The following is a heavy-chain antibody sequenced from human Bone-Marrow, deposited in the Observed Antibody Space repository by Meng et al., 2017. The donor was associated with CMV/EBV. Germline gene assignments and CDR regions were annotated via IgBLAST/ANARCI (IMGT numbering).Heavy chain of an antibody. CDR2: IIPIFGTA. J-gene: IGHJ6*01. CDR1: GGTFSSYA. Sequence: SVKVSCKASGGTFSSYAISWVRQAPGQGLEWMGGIIPIFGTANYAQKFQGRVTITTDESTSTAYMELSSLRAEDTAVYYCARNTIVGVVRPYGTVVWGRGTTVTVSS. V-gene: IGHV1-69*05. D-gene: IGHD3-3*01. CDR3: ARNTIVGVVRPYGTVV.